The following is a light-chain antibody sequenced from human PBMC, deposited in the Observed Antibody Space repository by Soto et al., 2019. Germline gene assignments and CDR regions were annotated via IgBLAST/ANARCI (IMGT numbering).Light chain of an antibody. Sequence: IVLTQSPGTLSLSPGERASLSCRASQSVSGTYLAWYQQRPGQAPRLLIYDVSSRATGIPDRFSGSGSGSEFTLTINRLEPEDFAVYYCQQYGTSPQTFGQGTRLEIK. CDR3: QQYGTSPQT. CDR1: QSVSGTY. V-gene: IGKV3-20*01. CDR2: DVS. J-gene: IGKJ5*01.